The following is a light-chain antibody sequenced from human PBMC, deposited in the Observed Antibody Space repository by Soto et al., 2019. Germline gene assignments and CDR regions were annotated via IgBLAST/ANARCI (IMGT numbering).Light chain of an antibody. CDR2: GAS. CDR3: QQYNNWPRET. Sequence: EIVMTQSPATLSVSPGERATLSCRASQSVSSNLAWYQQKPGQAPRLLIYGASTRATGIPARFSGSGSGTEFTLTISSLQSEDFAVYYCQQYNNWPRETFGKGTKVDIK. V-gene: IGKV3-15*01. CDR1: QSVSSN. J-gene: IGKJ1*01.